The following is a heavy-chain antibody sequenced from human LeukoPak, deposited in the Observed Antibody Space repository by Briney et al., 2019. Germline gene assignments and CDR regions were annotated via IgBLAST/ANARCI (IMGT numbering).Heavy chain of an antibody. CDR2: INPSGGST. V-gene: IGHV1-46*01. CDR3: ARGGQIYDYVWGSYLEY. CDR1: GYTFSSYY. D-gene: IGHD3-16*02. J-gene: IGHJ4*02. Sequence: GASVKVSCKASGYTFSSYYMHWVRQAPGQGLEWMGIINPSGGSTSYAQKFQGRVTMTRDTSMSTVYMELSRLTSDDTAVYYCARGGQIYDYVWGSYLEYWGQGTLVTVSS.